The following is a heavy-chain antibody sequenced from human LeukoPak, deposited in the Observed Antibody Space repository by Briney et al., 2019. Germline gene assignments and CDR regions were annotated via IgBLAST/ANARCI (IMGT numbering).Heavy chain of an antibody. D-gene: IGHD6-19*01. Sequence: ASVKVSCKVSGCTLTELSMHWVRQAPGKGLEWMGRFDPEDGETIYAQKFQGRVTMTEDTSTNTAYMELSSLRSEDTAVYYCARRVLMSSAGVPDTWLDPWGQGTLVTVSS. V-gene: IGHV1-24*01. J-gene: IGHJ5*02. CDR3: ARRVLMSSAGVPDTWLDP. CDR2: FDPEDGET. CDR1: GCTLTELS.